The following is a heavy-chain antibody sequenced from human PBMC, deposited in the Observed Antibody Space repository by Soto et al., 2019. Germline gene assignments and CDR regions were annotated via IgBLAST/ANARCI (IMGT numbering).Heavy chain of an antibody. CDR3: ARHRFNYYDDTVYYYFDY. V-gene: IGHV1-18*04. J-gene: IGHJ4*02. Sequence: ASVKVSCKASGYPFTGYYMHWVRQAPGQGPEWMGWISGHNGNTNHTQSLQGRVTMTKDTSRNTAYMELRSLRSDDTAVYYCARHRFNYYDDTVYYYFDYWGQGTLVTVSS. CDR2: ISGHNGNT. D-gene: IGHD3-22*01. CDR1: GYPFTGYY.